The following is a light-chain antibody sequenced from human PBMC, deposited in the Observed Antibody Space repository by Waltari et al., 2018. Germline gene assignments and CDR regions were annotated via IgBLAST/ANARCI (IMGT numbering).Light chain of an antibody. CDR1: QTISKY. J-gene: IGKJ2*01. CDR2: AAS. CDR3: QQANSFPYT. V-gene: IGKV1-12*01. Sequence: DIQLTQSPSSVSASLGDTVTLTCRASQTISKYLAWYQQAPGKAPKLLIYAASNLQSEFPLRFSGSGSGTDFTLTISGLQPEDVGTYYCQQANSFPYTFGQGTKLEIK.